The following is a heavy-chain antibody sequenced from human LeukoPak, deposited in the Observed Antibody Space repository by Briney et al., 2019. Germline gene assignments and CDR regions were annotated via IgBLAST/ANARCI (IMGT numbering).Heavy chain of an antibody. Sequence: GGSLRLSCAASGFTFSSYAMHWVRQAPGKGLEWVAVISYDGSNKYYADSVKGRFTISRDNAKNSLYLQMNSLRAEDTALYYCAKGVYYDSSGYYDYWGQGTLVTVSS. V-gene: IGHV3-30-3*01. D-gene: IGHD3-22*01. J-gene: IGHJ4*02. CDR1: GFTFSSYA. CDR2: ISYDGSNK. CDR3: AKGVYYDSSGYYDY.